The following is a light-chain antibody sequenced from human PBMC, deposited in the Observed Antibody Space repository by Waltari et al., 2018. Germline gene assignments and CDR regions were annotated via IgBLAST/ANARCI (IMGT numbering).Light chain of an antibody. V-gene: IGKV3-20*01. CDR1: QSVSSSY. CDR3: QQYGTSPPET. J-gene: IGKJ1*01. Sequence: EIVLTQSPGTLSLSPGERATLSCRASQSVSSSYLAWYQQKPGQATRLLIYGASSRATGTPDRFSGSGSGTDFTLTISRLEPEDFAVYYCQQYGTSPPETFGQGTKVEIK. CDR2: GAS.